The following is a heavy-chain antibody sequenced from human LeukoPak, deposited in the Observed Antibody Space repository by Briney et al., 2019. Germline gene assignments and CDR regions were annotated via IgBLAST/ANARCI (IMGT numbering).Heavy chain of an antibody. CDR1: GFTFSSYS. J-gene: IGHJ4*02. CDR3: AKDQGPGVAATVPFDY. Sequence: PGGSLRLSCAASGFTFSSYSMDWVRQARGKGLEGVAFIRYEGSNKYYVGSVKGRFTISRGNSKNTPYLQMNSRRAQDTAVYYCAKDQGPGVAATVPFDYWGQGTLVTVP. V-gene: IGHV3-30*02. CDR2: IRYEGSNK. D-gene: IGHD2-15*01.